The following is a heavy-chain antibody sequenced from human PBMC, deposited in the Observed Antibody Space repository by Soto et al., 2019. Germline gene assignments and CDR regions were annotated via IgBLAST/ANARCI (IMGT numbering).Heavy chain of an antibody. D-gene: IGHD6-19*01. J-gene: IGHJ4*02. Sequence: EVPLLESGGGLVQPGGSLRLSCAAPGFTFSNYAMNWVRQAPGKGLEWVSVISGSGGSTYYADSVKGRFTISRDNSKNTLYLQMNSRRGEDTAVYYCARRSGGWYFDYWGQGTLVTVSS. CDR2: ISGSGGST. CDR3: ARRSGGWYFDY. CDR1: GFTFSNYA. V-gene: IGHV3-23*01.